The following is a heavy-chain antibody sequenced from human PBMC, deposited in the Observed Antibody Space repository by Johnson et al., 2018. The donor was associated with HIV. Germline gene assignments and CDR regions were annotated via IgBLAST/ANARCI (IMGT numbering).Heavy chain of an antibody. J-gene: IGHJ3*02. V-gene: IGHV3-66*01. Sequence: EVQLVESGGGLVQPGGSLRLSCAASGFNVSSNYMSWVRQAPGKGLEWVSVIFRGDSTHYADSVRGRFTISRDSSKNTLYLQMNSLRAEDAAVYYCASTYYNFWSGPPSSAFDIWGKGTMVTVSS. CDR1: GFNVSSNY. CDR2: IFRGDST. CDR3: ASTYYNFWSGPPSSAFDI. D-gene: IGHD3-3*01.